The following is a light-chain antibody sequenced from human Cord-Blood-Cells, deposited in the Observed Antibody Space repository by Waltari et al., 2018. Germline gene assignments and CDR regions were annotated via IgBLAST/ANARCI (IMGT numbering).Light chain of an antibody. V-gene: IGLV2-23*01. CDR1: SSDVGSYNL. CDR3: CSYAGSSTYV. Sequence: QSALTQPASVSGSPGQSITISCTGTSSDVGSYNLVPWYQQHPGKAPNLMIYEGSKRPSGVSNRFSGSKSGNTASLTISGLQVGDEADYYCCSYAGSSTYVFGTGTKVTVL. J-gene: IGLJ1*01. CDR2: EGS.